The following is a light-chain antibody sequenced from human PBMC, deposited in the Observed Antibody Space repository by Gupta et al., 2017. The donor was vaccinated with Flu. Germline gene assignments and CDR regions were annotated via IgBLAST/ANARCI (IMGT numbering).Light chain of an antibody. CDR2: DGI. CDR1: TGAVTSGHY. CDR3: LLSYRDTFWV. J-gene: IGLJ3*02. Sequence: QGVVTQEPSLTVSPGGTVILTCGSSTGAVTSGHYPYWFQQQPGQVPRSLIYDGIYRQSWTPARFSGSLLGGKAALTLSGAQPDDEADYYCLLSYRDTFWVFGGGTKLTVL. V-gene: IGLV7-46*01.